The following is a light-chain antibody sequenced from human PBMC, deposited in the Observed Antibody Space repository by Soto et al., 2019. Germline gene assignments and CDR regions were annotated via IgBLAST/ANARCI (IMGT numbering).Light chain of an antibody. CDR1: QSVDSY. V-gene: IGKV3-11*01. CDR2: GAS. Sequence: EIVLTQSPPSLSLSPGERPTLSCSASQSVDSYLVWYQQKPGQAPRLLIFGASNRATGIPARFSGSGSGTDFTLSINSLEPEDFAVYYCQQRSKWPITFGQGTRLEI. CDR3: QQRSKWPIT. J-gene: IGKJ5*01.